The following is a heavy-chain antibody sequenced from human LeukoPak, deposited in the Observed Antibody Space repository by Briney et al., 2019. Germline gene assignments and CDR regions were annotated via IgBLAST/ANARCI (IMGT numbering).Heavy chain of an antibody. V-gene: IGHV1-2*06. CDR1: GYTFTGYY. D-gene: IGHD2-8*01. CDR2: INPNSGGT. CDR3: ARDRKNCTNGVCYFDY. J-gene: IGHJ4*02. Sequence: ASVKVSCKASGYTFTGYYMHWVRQAPGQGREWMGRINPNSGGTNYAQKFQGRVTMTRDTSISTAYMELSRLRSDDTAVYYCARDRKNCTNGVCYFDYWGQGTLVTVSS.